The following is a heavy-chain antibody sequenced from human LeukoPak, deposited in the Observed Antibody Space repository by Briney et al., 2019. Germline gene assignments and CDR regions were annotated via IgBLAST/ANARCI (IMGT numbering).Heavy chain of an antibody. D-gene: IGHD5-18*01. Sequence: SVKVSCKASGGTFSSYAISWVRQAPGQGLEWMGRIIPILGIANYVQKFQGRVTITADKSTSTAYMELSSLRSEDTAVYYCARAPPGYSYGYYYGMDVWGQGTTVTVSS. V-gene: IGHV1-69*04. CDR1: GGTFSSYA. CDR3: ARAPPGYSYGYYYGMDV. J-gene: IGHJ6*02. CDR2: IIPILGIA.